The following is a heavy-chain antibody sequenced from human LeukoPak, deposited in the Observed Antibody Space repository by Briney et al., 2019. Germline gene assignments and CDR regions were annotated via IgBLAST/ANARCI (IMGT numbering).Heavy chain of an antibody. CDR3: ARFYYADYAMDV. D-gene: IGHD3-16*01. J-gene: IGHJ6*04. V-gene: IGHV3-21*01. CDR1: GFTFTSYS. Sequence: GGSLRLSCAASGFTFTSYSMNWVRQAPGKGLEWVSSISSSSSYRYYADSVKGRFTISRDNAKNSLYLQMNSLRAEDTAVYYCARFYYADYAMDVWGKGTTVTVSS. CDR2: ISSSSSYR.